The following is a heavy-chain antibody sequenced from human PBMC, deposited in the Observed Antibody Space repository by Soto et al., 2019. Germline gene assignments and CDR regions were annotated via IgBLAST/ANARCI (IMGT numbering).Heavy chain of an antibody. V-gene: IGHV1-18*04. J-gene: IGHJ6*02. D-gene: IGHD6-13*01. CDR2: ISGYNGNT. CDR3: ARGAAAERNYYGLDV. Sequence: QVQLVQSGPAVRKPGASVKVSCKASGYIFSRYGISWVRQAPGQGLEWMAWISGYNGNTKFGERVQGRVNVTTDTSTSTAYMEWRSLRADDTAVYYCARGAAAERNYYGLDVWGQGTKVIVSS. CDR1: GYIFSRYG.